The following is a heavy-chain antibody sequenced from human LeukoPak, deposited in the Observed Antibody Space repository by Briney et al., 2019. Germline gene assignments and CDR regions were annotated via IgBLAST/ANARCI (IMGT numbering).Heavy chain of an antibody. CDR3: ARDRLFGVVTSFDY. D-gene: IGHD3-3*01. CDR1: GGTFSSYA. J-gene: IGHJ4*02. V-gene: IGHV1-69*13. CDR2: IIPIFGTA. Sequence: ASVKVSCKASGGTFSSYAISWVRQAPGQGLEWMGGIIPIFGTANYAQKFQGRLTITADESTSTAYMELSSLRSEDTAVYYCARDRLFGVVTSFDYWGQGTLVTVSS.